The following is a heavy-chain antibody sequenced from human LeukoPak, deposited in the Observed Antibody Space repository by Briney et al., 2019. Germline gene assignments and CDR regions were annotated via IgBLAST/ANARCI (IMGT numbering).Heavy chain of an antibody. J-gene: IGHJ3*02. CDR2: IYYSGST. D-gene: IGHD3-16*01. Sequence: NPSQTLSLTCTVSGGSISSGDYYWSWIRQPPGKGLEWIGYIYYSGSTYYNPSLKSRVTILVDTSKNQFSLKLSSVTAADTAVYYCARVRRLYDYVWGSYLGDAFDIWGQGTMVTVSS. V-gene: IGHV4-30-4*01. CDR3: ARVRRLYDYVWGSYLGDAFDI. CDR1: GGSISSGDYY.